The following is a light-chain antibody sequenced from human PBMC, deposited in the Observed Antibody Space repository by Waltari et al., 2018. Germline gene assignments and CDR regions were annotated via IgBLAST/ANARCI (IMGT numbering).Light chain of an antibody. CDR2: GTS. V-gene: IGKV3D-15*01. Sequence: IVMTQSPATLSLSPGESATLSCRASQSVRSTFAWFQQKPGQPPRLLIYGTSTRATGTPARFTGSGSGTEFSLTISSRQPEDFATYYCQQYDYWPWTFGQGTRVETK. J-gene: IGKJ1*01. CDR3: QQYDYWPWT. CDR1: QSVRST.